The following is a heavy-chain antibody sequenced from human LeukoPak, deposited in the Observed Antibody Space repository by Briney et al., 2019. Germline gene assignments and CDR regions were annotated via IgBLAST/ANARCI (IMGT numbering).Heavy chain of an antibody. CDR1: GYTFTSYA. CDR3: ARAPGYYDPPDGAFDI. Sequence: ASVKVSCKASGYTFTSYAMHWVRQAPGQRLEWMGWINAGNGNTKYSQKFQGRVTITRDTSASTAYMELSSLRSEDTAVYYCARAPGYYDPPDGAFDIWAKGQWSPSLQ. V-gene: IGHV1-3*01. CDR2: INAGNGNT. J-gene: IGHJ3*02. D-gene: IGHD3-22*01.